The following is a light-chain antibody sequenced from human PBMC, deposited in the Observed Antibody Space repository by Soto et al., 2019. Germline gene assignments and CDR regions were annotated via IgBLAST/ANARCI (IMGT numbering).Light chain of an antibody. CDR2: GAS. CDR1: QSVSSSY. Sequence: EIVVTQSPGTLSLSPGERATLSCRASQSVSSSYLAWYQQKPGQAPRLLIYGASSRATGIPDRFSGSGSGTDFTLTISRLEPEDFAVYYCQQFGNSPYTFGQRTRLEIK. CDR3: QQFGNSPYT. J-gene: IGKJ2*01. V-gene: IGKV3-20*01.